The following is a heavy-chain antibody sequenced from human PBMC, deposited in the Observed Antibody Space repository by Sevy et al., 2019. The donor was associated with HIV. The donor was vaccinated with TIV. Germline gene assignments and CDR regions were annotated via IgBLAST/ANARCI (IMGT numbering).Heavy chain of an antibody. D-gene: IGHD1-26*01. CDR1: GISFNNYG. V-gene: IGHV3-30*18. Sequence: GGSLRLSCAASGISFNNYGMHWVRRAPGKGLEWLAVISYDGTNQYYVDSVKGRFTISRDDSKNTRYLQMNRLRVEDTAVYYCAQVGGSKWELFEFYAMHVWGQGTTVTVSS. J-gene: IGHJ6*02. CDR2: ISYDGTNQ. CDR3: AQVGGSKWELFEFYAMHV.